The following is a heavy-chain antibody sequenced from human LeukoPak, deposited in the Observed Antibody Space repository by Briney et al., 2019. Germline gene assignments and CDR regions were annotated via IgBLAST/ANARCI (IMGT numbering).Heavy chain of an antibody. V-gene: IGHV4-34*01. D-gene: IGHD3-22*01. CDR3: ASGGDYYDSSGYYPRLDY. CDR2: INHSGST. Sequence: SETLSLTCAVYGGSFSGYYWSWIRQPPGKGLEWIGEINHSGSTNYNPSLKSRVTISVDTSKNQFSLKLSSVTAADTAVYYCASGGDYYDSSGYYPRLDYWGQGTLVTVSS. J-gene: IGHJ4*02. CDR1: GGSFSGYY.